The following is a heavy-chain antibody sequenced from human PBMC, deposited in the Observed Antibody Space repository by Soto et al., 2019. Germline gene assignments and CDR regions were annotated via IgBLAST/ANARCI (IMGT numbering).Heavy chain of an antibody. Sequence: VQLVESGGGLVQPGGSLRLTCAASGFRFDDYAMHWVRQAPGKGLEWVSGINWNSGDTGHLDSVKGRFTISRDNAKNSLYLQMNSLRPEDTALYYCAKDMSVVVTNYGMDVWGQGTMVTVSS. CDR1: GFRFDDYA. V-gene: IGHV3-9*01. J-gene: IGHJ6*02. D-gene: IGHD2-21*02. CDR3: AKDMSVVVTNYGMDV. CDR2: INWNSGDT.